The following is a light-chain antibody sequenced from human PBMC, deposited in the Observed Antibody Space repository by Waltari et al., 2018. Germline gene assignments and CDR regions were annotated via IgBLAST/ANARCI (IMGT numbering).Light chain of an antibody. J-gene: IGLJ2*01. CDR3: VIWHHLTPF. CDR1: SGINVVTSR. Sequence: QAVVTQPASLSASPGASASLTCTLRSGINVVTSRIYWYQQQPGSPPMYLLRYKSDSDTQRCSGGSGNCSGSKEASANAGILLISGLKSEDEADYYCVIWHHLTPFFGGGTKLTVL. V-gene: IGLV5-45*01. CDR2: YKSDSDT.